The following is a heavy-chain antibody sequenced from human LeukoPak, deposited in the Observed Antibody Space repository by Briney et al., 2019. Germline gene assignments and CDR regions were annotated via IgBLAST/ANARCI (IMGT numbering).Heavy chain of an antibody. Sequence: GGSLRLSCTASGFTFGDYAMSWVRQAPGKGLEWVGFIRSKAYGGTTEYAASVKGRFTISRDDSKSIAYLQMNSLKTEDTAVYYCTRVLDFWSGYLDYWGQGTLVTVSS. V-gene: IGHV3-49*04. CDR3: TRVLDFWSGYLDY. CDR2: IRSKAYGGTT. D-gene: IGHD3-3*01. CDR1: GFTFGDYA. J-gene: IGHJ4*02.